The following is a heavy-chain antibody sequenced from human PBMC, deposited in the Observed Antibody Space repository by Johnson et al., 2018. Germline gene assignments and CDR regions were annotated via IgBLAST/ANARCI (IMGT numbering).Heavy chain of an antibody. V-gene: IGHV3-9*01. CDR1: GFTLDDYA. D-gene: IGHD2/OR15-2a*01. Sequence: VQLVESGGGLVQPGGSLRLSCAASGFTLDDYAMHWVRQAPGKGLEGVSGISWNSGSIGYADSVKGRSTISRDNAKNSLYLQMNSLRAEDTALYYCAKDQYDSPLRYFQHWGQGTLVTVSS. CDR3: AKDQYDSPLRYFQH. CDR2: ISWNSGSI. J-gene: IGHJ1*01.